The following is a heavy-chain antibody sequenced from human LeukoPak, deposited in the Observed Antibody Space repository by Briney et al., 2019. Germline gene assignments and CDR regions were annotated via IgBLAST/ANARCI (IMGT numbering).Heavy chain of an antibody. CDR1: GYTFTGYY. CDR2: INPKSGGT. V-gene: IGHV1-2*02. J-gene: IGHJ4*02. D-gene: IGHD5-12*01. Sequence: ASVKVSCKASGYTFTGYYMHWVRQAPGQGLEWMGWINPKSGGTNYAQKFQGRVTMTRDTSISTVHMELSRLRSDDTAVYYCARENSGYDLPPDYWGQGTLVTVSS. CDR3: ARENSGYDLPPDY.